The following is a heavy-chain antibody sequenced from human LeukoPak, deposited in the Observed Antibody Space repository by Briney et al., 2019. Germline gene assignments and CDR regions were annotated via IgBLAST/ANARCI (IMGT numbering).Heavy chain of an antibody. J-gene: IGHJ4*02. CDR1: GASIRSSSYY. CDR2: IYTSGST. V-gene: IGHV4-61*02. CDR3: ARDWYYYDSSGYYFDY. Sequence: SETLSLTCTVSGASIRSSSYYWSWIRQPAGKGLEWIGRIYTSGSTNYNPSLKSRVTMSVDTSKNQFSLKLSSVTAADTAVYYCARDWYYYDSSGYYFDYWGQGTLVTVSS. D-gene: IGHD3-22*01.